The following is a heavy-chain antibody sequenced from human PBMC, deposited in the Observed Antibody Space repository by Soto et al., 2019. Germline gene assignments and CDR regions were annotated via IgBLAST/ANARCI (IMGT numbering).Heavy chain of an antibody. CDR3: AIGQEGVVATH. V-gene: IGHV4-34*01. D-gene: IGHD5-12*01. CDR2: VKDGGHT. Sequence: QVQLQQWGAGLLKPSETLSLKCAVTGGSLSGYYWSWIRQPPGKGLEWIGEVKDGGHTNYSPSRRGRVTISSDTSNNQFSLRLNSVTAADTGVYYCAIGQEGVVATHWDHGSLVTVSS. J-gene: IGHJ4*01. CDR1: GGSLSGYY.